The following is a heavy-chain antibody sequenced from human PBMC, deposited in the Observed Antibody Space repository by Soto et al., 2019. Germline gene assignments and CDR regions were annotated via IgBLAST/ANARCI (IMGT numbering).Heavy chain of an antibody. D-gene: IGHD5-12*01. J-gene: IGHJ4*02. Sequence: EVQLLESGGGLVQPGGSLRLSCAASGFTFNIYTMSWVRQAPGKGLEWVSGIGARGSGTYFPDSVKGRFTISRENSMDMVYLQMNSLRAEDTAVYFCAKGGTYHIGDFDSWGQGTLVTVSS. V-gene: IGHV3-23*01. CDR3: AKGGTYHIGDFDS. CDR1: GFTFNIYT. CDR2: IGARGSGT.